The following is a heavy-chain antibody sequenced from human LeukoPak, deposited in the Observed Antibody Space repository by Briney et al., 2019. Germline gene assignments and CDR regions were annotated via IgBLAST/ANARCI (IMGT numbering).Heavy chain of an antibody. CDR3: AKEGRSLQTY. V-gene: IGHV3-7*03. J-gene: IGHJ4*02. D-gene: IGHD5-24*01. Sequence: GGSLRLSCAASGFMFSSNWMSWVRLAPGKGLEWVANIKEDGTETYYVDSVKGRFTNSRDNAKNSLYLQMNSLRVEDTAVYYCAKEGRSLQTYWGQGTLVTVSS. CDR1: GFMFSSNW. CDR2: IKEDGTET.